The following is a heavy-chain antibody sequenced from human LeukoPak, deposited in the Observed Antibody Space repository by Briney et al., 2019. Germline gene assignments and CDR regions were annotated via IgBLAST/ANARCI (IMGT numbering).Heavy chain of an antibody. CDR3: ARGPWGVRRLRLGELSSFDY. J-gene: IGHJ4*02. V-gene: IGHV4-34*01. D-gene: IGHD3-16*02. Sequence: KASETLSLTCTVSGGSISSYYWSWIRQPPGKGLEWIGEINHSGSTNYNPSLKSRVTISVDTSKNQFSLKPSSVTAADTAVYYCARGPWGVRRLRLGELSSFDYWGQGTLVTVSS. CDR1: GGSISSYY. CDR2: INHSGST.